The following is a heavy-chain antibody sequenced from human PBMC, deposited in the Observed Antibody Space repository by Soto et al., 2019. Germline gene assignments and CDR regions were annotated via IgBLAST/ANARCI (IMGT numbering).Heavy chain of an antibody. D-gene: IGHD6-13*01. J-gene: IGHJ5*01. Sequence: QITLKESGPTLVKPTQTLTLTCTCSGFALSTRGVGVGWIRQPPGKALEWLALIYWHDEKRYNPSLKSRLTIAKVTSKNQVVLTMTNVDPVDTGTYYCTHRQPSAVGKDRYCFGSWGQRSLVNVSS. V-gene: IGHV2-5*01. CDR3: THRQPSAVGKDRYCFGS. CDR2: IYWHDEK. CDR1: GFALSTRGVG.